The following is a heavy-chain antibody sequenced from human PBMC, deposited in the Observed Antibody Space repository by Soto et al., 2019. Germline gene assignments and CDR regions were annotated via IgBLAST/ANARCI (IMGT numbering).Heavy chain of an antibody. CDR1: GGTFSSYA. CDR3: ARGEYYDFWSGFSGPMDV. D-gene: IGHD3-3*01. J-gene: IGHJ6*02. Sequence: SVKVSCKASGGTFSSYAISWVRQAPGQGLEWMGGIIPIFGTANYAQKFQGRVTITADESTSTAYMELSSLRSEDTAVYYCARGEYYDFWSGFSGPMDVWGQGTTVTVSS. V-gene: IGHV1-69*13. CDR2: IIPIFGTA.